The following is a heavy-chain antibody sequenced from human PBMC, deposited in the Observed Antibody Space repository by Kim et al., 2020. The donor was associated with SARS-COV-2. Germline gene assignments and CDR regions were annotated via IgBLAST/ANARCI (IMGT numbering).Heavy chain of an antibody. CDR1: GFTVSSNY. D-gene: IGHD1-7*01. J-gene: IGHJ3*02. CDR2: IYSGGST. Sequence: GGSLRLSCAASGFTVSSNYMSWVRQAPGKGLEWVSVIYSGGSTYYADSVKGRFTISRDNSKNTLYLQMNSLRAEDTAVYYCARSYGCNWNSEYAFDIWGQGTMVTVSS. V-gene: IGHV3-53*01. CDR3: ARSYGCNWNSEYAFDI.